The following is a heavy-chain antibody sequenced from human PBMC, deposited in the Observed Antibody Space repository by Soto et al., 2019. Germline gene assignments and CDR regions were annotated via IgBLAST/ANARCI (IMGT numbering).Heavy chain of an antibody. Sequence: QVQLAQSGAEVKKPGASVTVSCKASGYTFSSYGISWVRQAPGQGLEWVGWISVHNGYTKYATELQGRVTMTTDTSASTAYMELRSLRSDDSAVYYCARLEHNFGPHDYWGQGTLVTVTS. CDR3: ARLEHNFGPHDY. V-gene: IGHV1-18*01. D-gene: IGHD1-1*01. J-gene: IGHJ4*02. CDR1: GYTFSSYG. CDR2: ISVHNGYT.